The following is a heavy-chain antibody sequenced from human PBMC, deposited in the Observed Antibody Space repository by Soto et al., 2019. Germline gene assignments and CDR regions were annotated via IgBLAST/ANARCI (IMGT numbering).Heavy chain of an antibody. CDR2: IYYSAST. CDR3: AREGTFAPNGNQLMDV. J-gene: IGHJ6*02. D-gene: IGHD1-1*01. V-gene: IGHV4-30-4*02. Sequence: PSETLSLTCTVSGGSISSPDHHWTWIRQSPGKGLEWIGAIYYSASTYYNPSLVSRIRISVDTSKNQFSLRPDDTAVYFCAREGTFAPNGNQLMDVWGQGTTVTVSS. CDR1: GGSISSPDHH.